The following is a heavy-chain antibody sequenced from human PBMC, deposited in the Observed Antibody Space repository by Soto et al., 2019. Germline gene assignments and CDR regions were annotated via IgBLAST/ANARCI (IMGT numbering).Heavy chain of an antibody. V-gene: IGHV4-30-4*08. D-gene: IGHD3-3*01. CDR2: IYYSGST. CDR3: ATQGADFWSGYYTLGAFDY. Sequence: SETLSLTCAVSGYSISSGYYWGWIRQPPGKGLEWIGYIYYSGSTYYNPSLKSRVTISVDTSKNQFSLKLSSVTAADTAVYYCATQGADFWSGYYTLGAFDYWGQGTLVTVSS. J-gene: IGHJ4*02. CDR1: GYSISSGYY.